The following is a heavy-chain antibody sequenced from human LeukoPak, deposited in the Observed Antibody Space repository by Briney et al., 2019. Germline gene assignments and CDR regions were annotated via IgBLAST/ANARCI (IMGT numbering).Heavy chain of an antibody. J-gene: IGHJ5*02. Sequence: ASVKVSCKASGYTFTNYGISWVRQAPGQGLEWMGWISPYNGNTNYAQKLQGRVTMTTDTSTSTAYMELRSLRSDDTAVYYCARGGVGYCSSTSCGWFDPWGQGTLVTVSS. CDR1: GYTFTNYG. V-gene: IGHV1-18*01. CDR3: ARGGVGYCSSTSCGWFDP. CDR2: ISPYNGNT. D-gene: IGHD2-2*03.